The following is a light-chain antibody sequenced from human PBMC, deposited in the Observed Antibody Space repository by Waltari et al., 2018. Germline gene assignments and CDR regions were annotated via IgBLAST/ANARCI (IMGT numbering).Light chain of an antibody. CDR1: QSIGSS. CDR2: FAS. CDR3: HQSNSLPYT. Sequence: EIVLTQSPDFQSVTPKEKVTITCRASQSIGSSLQWYQQKPDQSPKLVIKFASQSFSGVPPRFSGSGSGTDFTLTINSLEAEDAATYYCHQSNSLPYTFGQGTKLEIK. V-gene: IGKV6-21*01. J-gene: IGKJ2*01.